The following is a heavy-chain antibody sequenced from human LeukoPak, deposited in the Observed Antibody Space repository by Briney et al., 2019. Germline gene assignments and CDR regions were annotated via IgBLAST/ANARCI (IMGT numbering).Heavy chain of an antibody. J-gene: IGHJ6*02. D-gene: IGHD6-19*01. Sequence: SETLSLTCAVYGGSFSGYYWGWIRQPPGKGLEWIGEINHSGSTNYNPSLKSRVTISVDTSKNQFSLKLSSVTAADTAVYYCARIGYSSGWPDYYYYGMDVWGQGTTVTVSS. CDR2: INHSGST. CDR1: GGSFSGYY. V-gene: IGHV4-34*01. CDR3: ARIGYSSGWPDYYYYGMDV.